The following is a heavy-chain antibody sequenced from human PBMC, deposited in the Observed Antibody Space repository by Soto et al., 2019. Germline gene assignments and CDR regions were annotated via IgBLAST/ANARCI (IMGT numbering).Heavy chain of an antibody. CDR2: IYYSGST. CDR1: GGSISSGGYY. V-gene: IGHV4-31*03. D-gene: IGHD2-2*01. J-gene: IGHJ5*02. Sequence: SETLSLTCTVSGGSISSGGYYWSWIRQHPGTGLEWIGYIYYSGSTYYNPSLKSRVTISIDTSKNQFSLKLSSVTAADTAVYYCARLGFCISTSCYERAEFDPPGQRTLVTVSS. CDR3: ARLGFCISTSCYERAEFDP.